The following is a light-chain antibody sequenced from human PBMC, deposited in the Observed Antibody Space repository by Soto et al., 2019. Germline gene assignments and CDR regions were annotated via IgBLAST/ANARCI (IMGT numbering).Light chain of an antibody. J-gene: IGLJ3*02. CDR1: TSNVGSNT. Sequence: QSVLTQPPSASGTPGPTVTLSCSGSTSNVGSNTVNWYQQLPGAAPELLSFSNSQRPSGVPDRFSGSKSGTSASLAISGLQSEDEAHYYCAAWDDSLNGVVFGGGTKLTVL. V-gene: IGLV1-44*01. CDR2: SNS. CDR3: AAWDDSLNGVV.